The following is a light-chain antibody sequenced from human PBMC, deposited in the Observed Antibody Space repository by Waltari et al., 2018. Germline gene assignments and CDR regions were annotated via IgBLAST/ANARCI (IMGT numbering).Light chain of an antibody. Sequence: QSVLTQAPSASETPGQRITISCSGSSSNIGSNYVSWYQHLPGAAPKLLIGRDDHPPSGVPDRFSGSKSGTSASLAISGFRSEDEADYYCASWDDSLSALVFGGGTKLTV. CDR1: SSNIGSNY. J-gene: IGLJ3*02. V-gene: IGLV1-47*01. CDR3: ASWDDSLSALV. CDR2: RDD.